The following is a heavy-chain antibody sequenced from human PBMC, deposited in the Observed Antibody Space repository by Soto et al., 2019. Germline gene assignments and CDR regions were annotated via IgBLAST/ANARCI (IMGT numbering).Heavy chain of an antibody. J-gene: IGHJ3*02. CDR3: ESRYDSSGLDAFDI. CDR1: GGTFSSYA. CDR2: IIPIFGTA. Sequence: SVKVSCKASGGTFSSYAISWVRQAPGQGLEWMGGIIPIFGTANYAQKFQGRVTITADESTSTAYMELSSLRSEDTAVYYCESRYDSSGLDAFDIWGQGTMVTVSS. D-gene: IGHD3-22*01. V-gene: IGHV1-69*13.